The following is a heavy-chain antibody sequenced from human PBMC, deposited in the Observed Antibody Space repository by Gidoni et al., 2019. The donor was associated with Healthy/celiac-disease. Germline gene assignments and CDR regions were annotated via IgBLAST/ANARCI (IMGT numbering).Heavy chain of an antibody. D-gene: IGHD3-10*01. CDR3: AKPVYYGSGSHDAFDI. J-gene: IGHJ3*02. CDR1: VFTFSRYG. V-gene: IGHV3-30*18. CDR2: ISYDGSNK. Sequence: QVQLVESGGGVVQPGRSLRLSCAASVFTFSRYGMHWVRQAPGKGLEWVAVISYDGSNKYYADSVKGRFTISRDNSKNTLYLQMNSLRAEDTAVYYCAKPVYYGSGSHDAFDIWGQGTMVTVSS.